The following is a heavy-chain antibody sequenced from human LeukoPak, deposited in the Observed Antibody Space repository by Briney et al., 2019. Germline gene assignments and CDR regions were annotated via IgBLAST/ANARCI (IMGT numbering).Heavy chain of an antibody. V-gene: IGHV4-34*01. D-gene: IGHD3-10*01. Sequence: PSETLSLTCAVYGGSFSGYYWNWIRQPPEKGLEWIGEINHSGSTNYSPSLKSRITISVDTSKNQFSPKLSSVTAADTAVYYCARGSRDGSGSYPVWFDPWGQGTLVTVSS. CDR2: INHSGST. J-gene: IGHJ5*02. CDR1: GGSFSGYY. CDR3: ARGSRDGSGSYPVWFDP.